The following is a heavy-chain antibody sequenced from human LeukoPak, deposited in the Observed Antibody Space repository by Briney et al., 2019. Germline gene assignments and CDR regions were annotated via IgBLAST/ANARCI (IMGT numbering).Heavy chain of an antibody. CDR2: INPNSGGT. CDR3: ASSYCSSTSCYPFEYFQH. Sequence: GASVKVSCKASGYTFTGYYMHWVRQAPGQGLEWMGWINPNSGGTNYAQKFQGRVTITRDTSISTAYMELSRLRSDDTAVYYCASSYCSSTSCYPFEYFQHWGQGTLVTVSS. D-gene: IGHD2-2*01. V-gene: IGHV1-2*02. CDR1: GYTFTGYY. J-gene: IGHJ1*01.